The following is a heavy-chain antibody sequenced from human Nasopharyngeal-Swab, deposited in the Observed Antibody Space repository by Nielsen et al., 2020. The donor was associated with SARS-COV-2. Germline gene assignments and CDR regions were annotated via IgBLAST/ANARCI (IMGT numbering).Heavy chain of an antibody. J-gene: IGHJ4*02. CDR3: AREGIVGATNGLDY. CDR1: GFTFSSYG. D-gene: IGHD1-26*01. Sequence: GESLKISCAASGFTFSSYGMHWVRQAPGKGLEWVAVIWYDGSNKYYADSVKGRFIISRDNSKKTLYLQMNSLRAEDTAVYYCAREGIVGATNGLDYWGQGTLVTVSS. CDR2: IWYDGSNK. V-gene: IGHV3-33*01.